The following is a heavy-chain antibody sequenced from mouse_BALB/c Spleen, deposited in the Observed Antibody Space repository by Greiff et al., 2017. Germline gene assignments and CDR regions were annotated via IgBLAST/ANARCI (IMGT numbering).Heavy chain of an antibody. CDR1: GYSFTSYW. V-gene: IGHV1-5*01. CDR2: IYPGNSDT. Sequence: VQLKQSGTVLARPGASVKMSCKASGYSFTSYWMHWVKQRPGQGLEWIGAIYPGNSDTSYNQKFKGKAKLTAVTSASTAYMELSSLTNEDSAVYYCTRKSYGYYAMDYWGQGTSVTVSS. CDR3: TRKSYGYYAMDY. D-gene: IGHD1-2*01. J-gene: IGHJ4*01.